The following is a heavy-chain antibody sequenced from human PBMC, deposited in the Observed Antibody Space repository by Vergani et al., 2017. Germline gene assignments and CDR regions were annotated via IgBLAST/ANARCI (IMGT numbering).Heavy chain of an antibody. D-gene: IGHD3-10*01. J-gene: IGHJ3*02. CDR2: IRSKAYGHAT. Sequence: EVDLVESGGDLVQPGRSLRLSCTASGFTFGYYAMDWFRQAPGQGLEWVGGIRSKAYGHATIYAASVKGRFTISRDDSKSIAYLQMNNLQTEDTAMYYCVRDQVTMLRGSDALDIWGQGTMVTVSS. CDR3: VRDQVTMLRGSDALDI. V-gene: IGHV3-49*03. CDR1: GFTFGYYA.